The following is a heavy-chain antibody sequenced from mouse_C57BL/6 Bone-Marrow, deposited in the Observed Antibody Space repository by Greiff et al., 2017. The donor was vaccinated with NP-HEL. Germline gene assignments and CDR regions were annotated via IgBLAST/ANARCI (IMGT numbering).Heavy chain of an antibody. J-gene: IGHJ1*03. V-gene: IGHV5-16*01. Sequence: EVKLMESEGGLVQPGSSMKLSCTASGFTFSDYYMAWVRQVPEKGLEWVANINYDGSSTYYLDSLKSRFIISRDNAKNILYLQMSSLKSEDTATYYCARDGDYYGSSPYWYFDVWGTGTTVTVSS. D-gene: IGHD1-1*01. CDR1: GFTFSDYY. CDR2: INYDGSST. CDR3: ARDGDYYGSSPYWYFDV.